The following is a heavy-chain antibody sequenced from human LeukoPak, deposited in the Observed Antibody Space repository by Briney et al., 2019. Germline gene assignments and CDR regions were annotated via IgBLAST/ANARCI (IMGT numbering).Heavy chain of an antibody. CDR1: GGTFSSYA. CDR3: ARHGGNSERRDAFDI. CDR2: IIPILGIA. V-gene: IGHV1-69*04. D-gene: IGHD4-23*01. Sequence: ASVKVSCKASGGTFSSYAISWVRQAPGQGLEWMGRIIPILGIANYAQKFQGRVTITADKSTSTAYMELSSLRSEDTAVYYCARHGGNSERRDAFDIWGQGTMVTVSS. J-gene: IGHJ3*02.